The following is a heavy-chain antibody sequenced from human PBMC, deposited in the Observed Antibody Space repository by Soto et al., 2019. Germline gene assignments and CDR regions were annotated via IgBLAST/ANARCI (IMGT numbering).Heavy chain of an antibody. V-gene: IGHV3-30*18. D-gene: IGHD3-10*01. J-gene: IGHJ4*02. CDR1: GFTFSSYG. CDR2: ISYDGSNK. CDR3: AKDRNSVSGLGVNYFDY. Sequence: ESGGGVVQPGRSLRLSCAASGFTFSSYGMHWVRQAPGKGLEWVAVISYDGSNKYYADSVKGRFTISRDNSKNTLYLQMNSLRAEDTAVYYCAKDRNSVSGLGVNYFDYWGQGTLVTVSS.